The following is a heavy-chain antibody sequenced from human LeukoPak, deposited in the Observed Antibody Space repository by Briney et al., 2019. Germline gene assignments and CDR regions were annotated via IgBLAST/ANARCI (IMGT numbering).Heavy chain of an antibody. V-gene: IGHV4-59*01. CDR1: GGSISSYY. CDR3: ARARLASSGRFDY. CDR2: IYYGGST. Sequence: SETLSLTCTVSGGSISSYYWSWIRQPPGKGLEWIGYIYYGGSTDYNPSLKSRVTISKDTSKTQFSLRLSSVTAADTAVYYCARARLASSGRFDYWGQGTLVTVSS. D-gene: IGHD3-22*01. J-gene: IGHJ4*02.